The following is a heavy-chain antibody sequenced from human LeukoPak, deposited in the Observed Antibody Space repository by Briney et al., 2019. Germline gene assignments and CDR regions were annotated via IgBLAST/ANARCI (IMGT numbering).Heavy chain of an antibody. J-gene: IGHJ4*02. CDR2: INPNSGGT. D-gene: IGHD2-21*01. CDR1: GYTFTGYY. CDR3: ARTGYCGGNSCYLNPIDS. Sequence: ASVKVSCKASGYTFTGYYMHWVRQAPGQGLEWMGWINPNSGGTNYAQKFRGRVTMTRDTSISTAYMELSRLRSDDTAVYYCARTGYCGGNSCYLNPIDSWGQGTLVTVSS. V-gene: IGHV1-2*02.